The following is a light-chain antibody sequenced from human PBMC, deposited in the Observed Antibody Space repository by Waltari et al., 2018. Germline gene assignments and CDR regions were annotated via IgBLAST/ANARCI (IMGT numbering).Light chain of an antibody. CDR3: QQYYNPPLT. J-gene: IGKJ4*01. CDR2: WAS. Sequence: DIVMTQSPDSLAVSLGERATINCKSSQNVLFTSNDKNYLAWYQQKAGQPPKLLIYWASTRKSGVPDRFSGSGSGTDFTLTISSLQADDVAVYYCQQYYNPPLTFGGGTKVEIK. CDR1: QNVLFTSNDKNY. V-gene: IGKV4-1*01.